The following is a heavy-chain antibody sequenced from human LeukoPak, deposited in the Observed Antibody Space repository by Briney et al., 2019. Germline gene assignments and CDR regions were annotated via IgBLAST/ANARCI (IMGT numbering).Heavy chain of an antibody. V-gene: IGHV3-23*01. J-gene: IGHJ4*02. CDR1: GFTFSNYA. Sequence: GGSLRLSCAASGFTFSNYAMSWVRQAPGKGLEWVSAISGSGGSTYYADSVKGRFTISRDKSKNTLYLQMNSLKVEDTAVYYCARLPTFYFDSSHYHYDYWGRGTQVTVSS. D-gene: IGHD3-22*01. CDR2: ISGSGGST. CDR3: ARLPTFYFDSSHYHYDY.